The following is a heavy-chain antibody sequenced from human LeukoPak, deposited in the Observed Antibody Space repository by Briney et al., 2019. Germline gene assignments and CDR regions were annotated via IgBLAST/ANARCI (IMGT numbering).Heavy chain of an antibody. Sequence: SETLSLTCTVPGGSISSSSYYWGWIRQPPGKGLEWIGSIYYSGSTYYNPSLKSRVTLSLDTSKNKFSLKLTSVTAADTAVYYCARGLRYGSGTFPYYFDYWGQGTLVTVSS. CDR2: IYYSGST. J-gene: IGHJ4*02. CDR1: GGSISSSSYY. D-gene: IGHD3-10*01. V-gene: IGHV4-39*07. CDR3: ARGLRYGSGTFPYYFDY.